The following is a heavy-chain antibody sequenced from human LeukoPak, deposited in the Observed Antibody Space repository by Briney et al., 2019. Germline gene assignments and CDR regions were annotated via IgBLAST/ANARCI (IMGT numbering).Heavy chain of an antibody. V-gene: IGHV1-2*02. D-gene: IGHD5-24*01. CDR2: INPNSGGT. Sequence: AASVKVSCKASGYTFTGYYIHWVRQAPGQGLEWMGWINPNSGGTNSAQNFQGRVTMTRDTSTTTVYMELSSLRSEDTAVYYCARVRDGYNDAYDIWGQGTMVTVPS. CDR1: GYTFTGYY. CDR3: ARVRDGYNDAYDI. J-gene: IGHJ3*02.